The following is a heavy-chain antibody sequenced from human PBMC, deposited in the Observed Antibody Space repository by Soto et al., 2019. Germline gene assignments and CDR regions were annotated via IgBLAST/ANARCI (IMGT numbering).Heavy chain of an antibody. J-gene: IGHJ4*02. V-gene: IGHV3-23*01. CDR1: GFTFRSTA. Sequence: GRSRRLSCAASGFTFRSTAMTWVRQALGKGLEYGSSSTGSGGSTYYADSVRGRFTISRDNSKNTLFVQMSSLRAEDTAIYYCANCGSMIRCYPTGTLLWGPRTLVSVSS. CDR3: ANCGSMIRCYPTGTLL. CDR2: STGSGGST. D-gene: IGHD2-2*01.